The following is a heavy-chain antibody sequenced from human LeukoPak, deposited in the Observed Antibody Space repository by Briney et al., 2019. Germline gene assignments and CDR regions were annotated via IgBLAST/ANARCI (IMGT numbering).Heavy chain of an antibody. V-gene: IGHV4-59*01. J-gene: IGHJ5*02. CDR3: ARDLGGVTWFDP. CDR2: IYYSGST. Sequence: SETLSLTCTVSGGSISGYYWSWIRQPPGKGLEWIGYIYYSGSTNYNPSLKSRVTISVDTSKNQFSLKLSSVTAADTAVYYCARDLGGVTWFDPWGQGTLVTVSS. D-gene: IGHD1-26*01. CDR1: GGSISGYY.